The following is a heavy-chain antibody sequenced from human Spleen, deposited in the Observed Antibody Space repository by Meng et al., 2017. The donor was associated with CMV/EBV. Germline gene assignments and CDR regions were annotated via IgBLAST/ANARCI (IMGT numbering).Heavy chain of an antibody. Sequence: LRLSCAASGFTFSSFVMHWVRQAPGKGLEWVALISYDGTNKYYADSVKGRFTIPRDNSKNTLYLQMNSLRDEDTAVYYCAKFDPIDYWGQGTLVTVSS. CDR3: AKFDPIDY. CDR2: ISYDGTNK. CDR1: GFTFSSFV. J-gene: IGHJ4*02. V-gene: IGHV3-30*18.